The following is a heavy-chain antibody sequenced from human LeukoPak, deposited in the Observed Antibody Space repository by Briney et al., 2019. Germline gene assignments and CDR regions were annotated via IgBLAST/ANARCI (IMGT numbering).Heavy chain of an antibody. CDR2: ISGSGSTT. CDR3: VGDGRDGYNIYFHH. Sequence: GGSLRLSCAASGFTFSANAMTWVRQAPGKGPEWVSRISGSGSTTGYTDSVKGRFTISRDNSKNTVYLQMSSLRAEDTAVYYCVGDGRDGYNIYFHHWGQGTLVTVSS. D-gene: IGHD5-24*01. V-gene: IGHV3-23*01. J-gene: IGHJ1*01. CDR1: GFTFSANA.